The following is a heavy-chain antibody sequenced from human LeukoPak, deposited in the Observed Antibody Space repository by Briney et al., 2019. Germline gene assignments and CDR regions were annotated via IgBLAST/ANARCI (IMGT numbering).Heavy chain of an antibody. Sequence: PSETLSLTCTVSGGSISSYYWSWIRQPPGKGLEWIGYIYYSGSTNYNPSLKSRVTISVDTSKNQFSLKLSSVTAADTAVYYCARHGRDGYNSDWGQGTLVTVSS. D-gene: IGHD5-24*01. CDR1: GGSISSYY. CDR2: IYYSGST. J-gene: IGHJ4*02. V-gene: IGHV4-59*08. CDR3: ARHGRDGYNSD.